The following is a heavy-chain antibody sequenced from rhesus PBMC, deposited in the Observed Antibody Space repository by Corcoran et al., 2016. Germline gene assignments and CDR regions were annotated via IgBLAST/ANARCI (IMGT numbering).Heavy chain of an antibody. Sequence: EVQLVESGGGLAKPGGSLRLSCAASGFTFSASYLDWVRQALGKGLEWVSRISKGGGSTWYADSVKGRFTISRENAKNTLYLQMDSLRAEDTAVYYCARRAGTHYGLDSWGQGVVVTVSS. CDR3: ARRAGTHYGLDS. CDR1: GFTFSASY. CDR2: ISKGGGST. D-gene: IGHD1-20*01. V-gene: IGHV3-178*01. J-gene: IGHJ6*01.